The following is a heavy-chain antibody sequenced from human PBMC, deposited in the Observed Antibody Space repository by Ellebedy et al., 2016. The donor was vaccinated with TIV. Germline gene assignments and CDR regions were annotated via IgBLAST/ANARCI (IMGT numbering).Heavy chain of an antibody. V-gene: IGHV4-39*01. D-gene: IGHD4-17*01. CDR3: ARATSVTTIAY. CDR1: GGSISSSSYY. Sequence: MPSETLSLTCTVSGGSISSSSYYWGWIRQPPGKGLEWIGSIYYSGTTYYNPSLKSRVTISVETSKNQFSLTLTSVTAADTAVYYCARATSVTTIAYWGQGTLVTVSS. CDR2: IYYSGTT. J-gene: IGHJ4*02.